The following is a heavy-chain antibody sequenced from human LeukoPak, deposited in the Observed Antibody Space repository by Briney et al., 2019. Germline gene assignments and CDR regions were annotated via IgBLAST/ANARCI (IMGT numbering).Heavy chain of an antibody. Sequence: GGSLRLSCAASGFTFSSYAMSWVRQAPGKGLEWVSAISGSGGSTYYADSVEGRFTISRDNSKNTLYLQMNSLRAEDTAVYYCAKDLALWFGENGYWGQGTLVTVSS. J-gene: IGHJ4*02. CDR2: ISGSGGST. CDR1: GFTFSSYA. V-gene: IGHV3-23*01. CDR3: AKDLALWFGENGY. D-gene: IGHD3-10*01.